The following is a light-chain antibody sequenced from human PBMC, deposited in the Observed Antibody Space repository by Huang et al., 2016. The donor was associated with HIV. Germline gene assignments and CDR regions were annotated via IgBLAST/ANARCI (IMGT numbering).Light chain of an antibody. CDR3: QQCSSTPRFT. J-gene: IGKJ3*01. Sequence: DIEMTQSPPSLSASVGDRVTITCRASQNISNYLNWYQHKPGKVPKLKIYGASSLHSGVPSRFSGGGSGTHFTLTISSLQPEDFAIYYCQQCSSTPRFTFGPGTKVDMK. V-gene: IGKV1-39*01. CDR2: GAS. CDR1: QNISNY.